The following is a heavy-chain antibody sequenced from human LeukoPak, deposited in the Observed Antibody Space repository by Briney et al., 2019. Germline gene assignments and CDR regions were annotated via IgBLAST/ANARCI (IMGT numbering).Heavy chain of an antibody. CDR3: ASGDGSRRYYFDY. J-gene: IGHJ4*02. D-gene: IGHD5-24*01. Sequence: SSETLSLTCTVSGGSISSYYWSWIRQPPGKGLEWIGSIYYSGSTNYNPSLKSRVTISVDTSKNQFSLKLSSVTAADTAVYYCASGDGSRRYYFDYWGQGTLVTVSS. CDR2: IYYSGST. CDR1: GGSISSYY. V-gene: IGHV4-59*01.